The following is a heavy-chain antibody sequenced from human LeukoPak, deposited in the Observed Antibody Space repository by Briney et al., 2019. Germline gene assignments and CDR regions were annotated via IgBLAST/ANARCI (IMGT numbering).Heavy chain of an antibody. CDR1: GGSISSGGYS. D-gene: IGHD1-1*01. V-gene: IGHV4-30-2*01. CDR2: IYHSGST. J-gene: IGHJ6*03. Sequence: SQTLSLTCAVSGGSISSGGYSWSWIRQPPGKGLEWIGYIYHSGSTYYNPSLKSRVTISVDRSKNQFSLKLSSVTAADTAVYYCARMGGIYYYYYYMDVWGKGTTVTVSS. CDR3: ARMGGIYYYYYYMDV.